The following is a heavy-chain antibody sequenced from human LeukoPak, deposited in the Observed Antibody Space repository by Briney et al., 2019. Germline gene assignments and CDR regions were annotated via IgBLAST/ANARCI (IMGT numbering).Heavy chain of an antibody. CDR2: IYYSGST. CDR3: ARDPGAFDY. V-gene: IGHV4-61*01. CDR1: GGSVSSGSYY. Sequence: PSETLSLTCTVSGGSVSSGSYYWSWIRQPPGKGLEWIGYIYYSGSTNYNPSLKSRVTISVDTSKNQFSLKLSSVTAADTAVYYCARDPGAFDYWGQGTLVTVSS. J-gene: IGHJ4*02. D-gene: IGHD3-10*01.